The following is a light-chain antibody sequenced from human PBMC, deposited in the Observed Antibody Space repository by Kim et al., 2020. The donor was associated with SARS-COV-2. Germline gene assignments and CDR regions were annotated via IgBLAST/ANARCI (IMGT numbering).Light chain of an antibody. J-gene: IGLJ1*01. V-gene: IGLV2-23*02. CDR1: GSDGGRYHL. CDR2: EVT. Sequence: QSLTLSCTATGSDGGRYHLVSWYQQHPGKAPKLLIYEVTKRPSGVSDRFSGSKSGNTASLTISGLQAEDEADYYCCSYANTNILYVFGTGTKVTVL. CDR3: CSYANTNILYV.